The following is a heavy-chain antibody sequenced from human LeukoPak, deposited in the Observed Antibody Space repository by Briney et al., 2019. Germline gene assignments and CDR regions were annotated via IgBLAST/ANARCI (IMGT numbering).Heavy chain of an antibody. V-gene: IGHV3-30-3*01. D-gene: IGHD6-19*01. J-gene: IGHJ4*02. CDR3: ARQVAGLDY. Sequence: GGSLRLSCAASGFIFSSYAVHWVRQAPGKGLEWVAFISFDGSNKYYADSVKGRFTISRDNSKNTLYLQMNSLRAEDTAVYYRARQVAGLDYWGQGTLVTVSS. CDR1: GFIFSSYA. CDR2: ISFDGSNK.